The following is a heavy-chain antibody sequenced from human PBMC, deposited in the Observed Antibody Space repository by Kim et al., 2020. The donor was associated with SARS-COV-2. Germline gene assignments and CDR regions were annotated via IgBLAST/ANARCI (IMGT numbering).Heavy chain of an antibody. CDR2: IYYSGST. Sequence: SETLSLTCTVSGGSISSYYWSWIRHPPGKGLEWIGYIYYSGSTNYNPSLKSRVTISVDTYKNQFSLKLSSVTAADTAVYYCARGGFLEWLSSGGMDVWGQGTTVTVSS. D-gene: IGHD3-3*01. CDR3: ARGGFLEWLSSGGMDV. V-gene: IGHV4-59*01. J-gene: IGHJ6*02. CDR1: GGSISSYY.